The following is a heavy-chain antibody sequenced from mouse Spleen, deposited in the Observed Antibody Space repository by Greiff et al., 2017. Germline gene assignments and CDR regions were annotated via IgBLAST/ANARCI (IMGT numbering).Heavy chain of an antibody. V-gene: IGHV5-17*01. D-gene: IGHD1-1*01. CDR2: ISSGSSTI. J-gene: IGHJ3*01. CDR1: GFTFSDYG. Sequence: EVMLVESGGGLVKPGGSLKLSCAASGFTFSDYGMHWVRQAPEKGLEWVAYISSGSSTIYYADTVKGRFTISRDNAKNTLFLQMTSLRSEDTAMYYCARGGTTVVATQPAWFAYWGQGTLGTVSA. CDR3: ARGGTTVVATQPAWFAY.